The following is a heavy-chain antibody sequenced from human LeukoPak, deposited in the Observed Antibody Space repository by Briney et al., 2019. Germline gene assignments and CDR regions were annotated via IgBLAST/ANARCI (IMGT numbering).Heavy chain of an antibody. CDR1: GGTFSSYA. V-gene: IGHV1-69*05. J-gene: IGHJ6*03. D-gene: IGHD2-2*01. Sequence: GASVKVSCKASGGTFSSYAISWVRQAPGQGLEWMGGIIPIFGTANYAQKFQGRVTITTDESTSTAYMELSSLRSEDTAVYYCARGVVVPAANYYYYYYMDVRGKGTTVTVSS. CDR2: IIPIFGTA. CDR3: ARGVVVPAANYYYYYYMDV.